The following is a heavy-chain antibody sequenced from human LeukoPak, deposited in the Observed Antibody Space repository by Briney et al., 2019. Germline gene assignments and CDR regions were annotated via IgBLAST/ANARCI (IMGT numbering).Heavy chain of an antibody. V-gene: IGHV3-23*01. D-gene: IGHD3-22*01. CDR3: VKDQGILYYYDSSGYYSTFDY. Sequence: GGSLRLSCAASGFTFSSYAMSWVRQAPGKGLEWVSAISGSGGSTYYADSVKGRFTISRDNSKNTLYLQMNSLRAEDTAVYYCVKDQGILYYYDSSGYYSTFDYWGQGTLVTVSS. J-gene: IGHJ4*02. CDR1: GFTFSSYA. CDR2: ISGSGGST.